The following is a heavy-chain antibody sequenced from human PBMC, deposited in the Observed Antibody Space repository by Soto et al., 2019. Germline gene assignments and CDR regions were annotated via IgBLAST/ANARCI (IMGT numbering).Heavy chain of an antibody. CDR1: GYTVTSYG. V-gene: IGHV1-18*01. Sequence: ASVKVACKASGYTVTSYGISWFLQAPGQGLEWMGWISAYNGNTNYAQKLQGRVTMTTETSTSTAYMELRSLRSDDTAVYYCARDPAVHPYYFDSWGQGTLVTVSS. CDR2: ISAYNGNT. J-gene: IGHJ4*02. CDR3: ARDPAVHPYYFDS. D-gene: IGHD2-2*01.